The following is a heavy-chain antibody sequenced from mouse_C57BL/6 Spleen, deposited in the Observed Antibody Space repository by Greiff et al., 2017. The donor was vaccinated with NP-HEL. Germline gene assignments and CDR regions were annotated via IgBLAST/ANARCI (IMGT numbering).Heavy chain of an antibody. CDR2: IDPEDGET. CDR1: GFNIKDYY. V-gene: IGHV14-2*01. J-gene: IGHJ2*01. Sequence: EVQLQQSGAELVKPGASVKLSCTASGFNIKDYYMHWVKQRTEQGLEWIGRIDPEDGETKYATKFQGKATITADTSSNTAYLQLSSLTSEDTAVYYCALIYYDYAGNHWGHGTTLTVSS. D-gene: IGHD2-4*01. CDR3: ALIYYDYAGNH.